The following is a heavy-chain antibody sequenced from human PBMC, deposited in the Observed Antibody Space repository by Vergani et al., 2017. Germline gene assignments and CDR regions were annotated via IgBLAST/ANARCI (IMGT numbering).Heavy chain of an antibody. D-gene: IGHD6-6*01. CDR1: GYRFTDYW. CDR2: IDPSDSYT. Sequence: EVQLVQSGAEVEKPGESLRISCKGSGYRFTDYWITWVRQMPGKGLEWMGRIDPSDSYTTYSPSFQGHGTISGDNSISTAYLQWSSLKASDTAIYYCARRSAARPGDYWGQGTLVTVSS. CDR3: ARRSAARPGDY. V-gene: IGHV5-10-1*03. J-gene: IGHJ4*02.